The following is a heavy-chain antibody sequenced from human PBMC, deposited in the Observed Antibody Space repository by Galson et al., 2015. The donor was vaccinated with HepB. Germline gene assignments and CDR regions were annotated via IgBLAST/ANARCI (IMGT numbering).Heavy chain of an antibody. Sequence: ETLSLTCAVYGGSFSGYYWSWIRQPPGKGLEWIGYIYYSGSTNYNPSLKSRVTISVDTSKNQFSLKLSSVTAADTAVYYCARDRVDSSGYYPTPAGYGMDVWGQGTTVTVSS. J-gene: IGHJ6*02. CDR1: GGSFSGYY. V-gene: IGHV4-59*01. CDR2: IYYSGST. D-gene: IGHD3-22*01. CDR3: ARDRVDSSGYYPTPAGYGMDV.